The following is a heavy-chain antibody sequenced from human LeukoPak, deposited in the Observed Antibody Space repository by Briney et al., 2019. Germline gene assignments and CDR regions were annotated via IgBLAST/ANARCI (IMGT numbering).Heavy chain of an antibody. J-gene: IGHJ4*02. CDR2: MYNSGST. CDR3: ARHVYGRHQLQAYHFDY. CDR1: GYSISRGHY. Sequence: SETLSLTCDVSGYSISRGHYWGWIRQSPGKGLEWIASMYNSGSTYFKSSLKSRVTISLDTPKNQFSLTLNSVTAADTAVYYCARHVYGRHQLQAYHFDYWGQGILVTVSS. D-gene: IGHD2-2*01. V-gene: IGHV4-38-2*01.